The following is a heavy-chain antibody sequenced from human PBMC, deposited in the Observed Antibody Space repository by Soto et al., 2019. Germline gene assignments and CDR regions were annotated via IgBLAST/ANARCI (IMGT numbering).Heavy chain of an antibody. CDR1: GFTFSSFA. J-gene: IGHJ4*02. Sequence: GGSLRLSCAASGFTFSSFAMSWVRQTPGKGLEWVSVISGSGGSTYYADSVKGRFTISRDNSKNTLYLQLSSLTAEDTAIYYCAKDGSGWYSGYYFDYCGQGTPVTVSS. CDR3: AKDGSGWYSGYYFDY. D-gene: IGHD6-19*01. V-gene: IGHV3-23*01. CDR2: ISGSGGST.